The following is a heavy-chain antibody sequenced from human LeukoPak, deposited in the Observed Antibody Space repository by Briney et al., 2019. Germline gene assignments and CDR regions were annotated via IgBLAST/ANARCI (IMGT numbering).Heavy chain of an antibody. J-gene: IGHJ3*02. CDR1: GFTFSSYW. CDR2: INSDGSST. CDR3: ARDRMITFGGVFGAFDI. V-gene: IGHV3-74*01. D-gene: IGHD3-16*01. Sequence: GGSLRLSCAASGFTFSSYWMHWVRQAPGKGLVWVSRINSDGSSTSYADSVKGRFTISRDNAKNTLYLQMNSLRAEDTAVYYCARDRMITFGGVFGAFDIWGQGTMVTVSS.